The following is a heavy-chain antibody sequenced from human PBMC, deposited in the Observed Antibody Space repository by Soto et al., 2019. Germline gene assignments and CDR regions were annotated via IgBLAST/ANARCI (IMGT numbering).Heavy chain of an antibody. Sequence: EVHLLESGGGLVQPGGSLRLSCVASGFTFSSYTMYWVRQVPGKGLEWVSDISESGAITHYADSVKGRFTISRDDPKSTLYLQMHTLRGDDTAVYYCATAQYTGISKTLDYWGQGTLVTVST. J-gene: IGHJ4*02. D-gene: IGHD1-26*01. CDR1: GFTFSSYT. CDR2: ISESGAIT. CDR3: ATAQYTGISKTLDY. V-gene: IGHV3-23*01.